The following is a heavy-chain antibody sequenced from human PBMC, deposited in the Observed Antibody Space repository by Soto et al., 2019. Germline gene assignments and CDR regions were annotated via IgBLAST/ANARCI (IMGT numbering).Heavy chain of an antibody. CDR3: ARTSHRKGFVIRYNWFDP. D-gene: IGHD6-6*01. J-gene: IGHJ5*02. CDR2: IIPIFGTA. CDR1: GGTFSSYA. V-gene: IGHV1-69*13. Sequence: GASVKVSCKASGGTFSSYAISWVRQAPGQGLEWMGGIIPIFGTANYAQKFQGRVTITADESTSTAYMELSSLRSEDTAVYYCARTSHRKGFVIRYNWFDPWGQGTLVTVSS.